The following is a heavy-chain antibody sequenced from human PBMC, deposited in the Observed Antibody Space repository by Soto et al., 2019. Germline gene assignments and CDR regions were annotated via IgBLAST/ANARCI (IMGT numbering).Heavy chain of an antibody. D-gene: IGHD6-19*01. Sequence: GGSLTLFCGASGFTFRSYAMSWVRQAPGKGLEWVSAISVSGGSTYYADSVKGRFTISRDNSKNTLYLQMNSLRAEDTAVYYTLSFGWSFSPQSGYGMDVWGQGTTVTVSS. CDR2: ISVSGGST. J-gene: IGHJ6*02. CDR3: LSFGWSFSPQSGYGMDV. V-gene: IGHV3-23*01. CDR1: GFTFRSYA.